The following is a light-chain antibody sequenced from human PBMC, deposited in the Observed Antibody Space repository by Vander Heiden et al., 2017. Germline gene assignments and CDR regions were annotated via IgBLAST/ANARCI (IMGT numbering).Light chain of an antibody. V-gene: IGKV3-15*01. CDR3: QQYTNWPRT. CDR1: QSVSYS. Sequence: DIVMTQSPATLSVSPGESATLSCRASQSVSYSLAWYQQKPGQAPRLLVYGASTRATGIPARFSGSGSGTEFSLTISSLQSEDFAVYYCQQYTNWPRTFGQGTKLEIK. J-gene: IGKJ2*01. CDR2: GAS.